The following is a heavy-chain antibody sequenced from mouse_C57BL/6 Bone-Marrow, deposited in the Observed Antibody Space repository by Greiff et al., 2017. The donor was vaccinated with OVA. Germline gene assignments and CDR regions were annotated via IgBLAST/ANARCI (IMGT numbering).Heavy chain of an antibody. CDR2: IYPGSGST. CDR1: GYTFTSYW. J-gene: IGHJ2*01. V-gene: IGHV1-55*01. Sequence: VQLVESGAELVKPGASVKMSCKASGYTFTSYWITWVKQRPGQGLEWIGDIYPGSGSTNYNEKFKSKATLTVDTSSSTAYMQLSSLTSEDSAVYYCARSHYYGSSYFDYWGQGTTLTVSS. CDR3: ARSHYYGSSYFDY. D-gene: IGHD1-1*01.